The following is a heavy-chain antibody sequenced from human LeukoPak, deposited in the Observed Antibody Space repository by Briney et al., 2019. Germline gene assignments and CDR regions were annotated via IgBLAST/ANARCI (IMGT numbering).Heavy chain of an antibody. D-gene: IGHD4-11*01. CDR1: GFTVSSNY. CDR2: IYTTGRT. J-gene: IGHJ6*02. CDR3: ARDPPMTTGYALDV. V-gene: IGHV3-66*01. Sequence: GGSLRLSCAASGFTVSSNYMSWVRQAPGKGLEWVSFIYTTGRTYYADSVKGRFTVSRDDSKNTVFLQMNSLRAEDTAVYYCARDPPMTTGYALDVWGQGTTVTVSS.